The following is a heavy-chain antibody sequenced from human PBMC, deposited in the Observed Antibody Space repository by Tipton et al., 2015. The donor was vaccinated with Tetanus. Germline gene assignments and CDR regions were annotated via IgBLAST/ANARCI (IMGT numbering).Heavy chain of an antibody. Sequence: TLSLTCTVSGGSISSYYWSWTRQPPGKGLEWIGYIYYSGSTNYNPSLKSRVTISVDTSKNQFSLKLSSVTAADTAVYYCARDIEEVGATKYFDYWGQGTLVTVSS. CDR3: ARDIEEVGATKYFDY. CDR2: IYYSGST. V-gene: IGHV4-59*01. CDR1: GGSISSYY. J-gene: IGHJ4*02. D-gene: IGHD1-26*01.